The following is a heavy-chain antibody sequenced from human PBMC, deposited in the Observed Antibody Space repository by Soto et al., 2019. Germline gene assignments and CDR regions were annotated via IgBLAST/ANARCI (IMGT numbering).Heavy chain of an antibody. CDR3: ARPRLGYCSSTSCSPADY. D-gene: IGHD2-2*01. Sequence: GGSLRLSCAASGFTFSSYWMHWVRQAPGKGLVWVSRINSDGSSTSYADSVKGRFTISRDNAKNTLYLQMNSLRAEDTAVHYCARPRLGYCSSTSCSPADYWGQGTLVTVSS. CDR1: GFTFSSYW. J-gene: IGHJ4*02. CDR2: INSDGSST. V-gene: IGHV3-74*01.